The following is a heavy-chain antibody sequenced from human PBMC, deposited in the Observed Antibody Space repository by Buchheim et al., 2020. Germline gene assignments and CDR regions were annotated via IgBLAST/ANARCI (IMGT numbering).Heavy chain of an antibody. D-gene: IGHD2-2*01. J-gene: IGHJ6*02. V-gene: IGHV4-31*03. Sequence: QVQLQESGPGLVKPSQTLSLTCTVSGGSISSGGYYWSWIRQHPGKGLEWIGSIYYSGSTYYNPSLKSRVTISVETSKNQFSLKLSSVTAADTAVYYCARANSIVVVPAATEGWGMDVWGQGTT. CDR1: GGSISSGGYY. CDR2: IYYSGST. CDR3: ARANSIVVVPAATEGWGMDV.